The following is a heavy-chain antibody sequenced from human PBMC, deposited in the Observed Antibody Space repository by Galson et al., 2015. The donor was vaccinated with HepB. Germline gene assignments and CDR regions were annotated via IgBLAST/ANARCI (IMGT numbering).Heavy chain of an antibody. Sequence: SLRLSCAASGFTFSSYWMHWVRQAPGKGLVWVSRINSDGSSTSYADSVKGRFTISRDNAKNTLYLQMNSLRAEDTAVYYYAREYSSGWWPDYWGQGTLVTVSS. D-gene: IGHD6-19*01. CDR3: AREYSSGWWPDY. V-gene: IGHV3-74*01. CDR1: GFTFSSYW. CDR2: INSDGSST. J-gene: IGHJ4*02.